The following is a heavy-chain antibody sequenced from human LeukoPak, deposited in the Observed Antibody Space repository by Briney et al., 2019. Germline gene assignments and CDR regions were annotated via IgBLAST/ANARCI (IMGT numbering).Heavy chain of an antibody. D-gene: IGHD2-2*03. V-gene: IGHV3-22*01. J-gene: IGHJ4*02. Sequence: GGSLRLSCAASGFTFSYCYMSGVRQAPGKGLEWVSFIRSKAYGGTTEYAASVKGRFTISRDDSKSIAYLQMNSLKTEDTAVYYCTRLDYSAARIDYWGQGTLVTVSS. CDR1: GFTFSYCY. CDR3: TRLDYSAARIDY. CDR2: IRSKAYGGTT.